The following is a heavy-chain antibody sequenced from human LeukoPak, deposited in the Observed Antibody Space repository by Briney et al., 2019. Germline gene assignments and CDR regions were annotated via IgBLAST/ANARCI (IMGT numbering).Heavy chain of an antibody. V-gene: IGHV4-34*01. Sequence: SETLSLTCAVYGGSFSGYYWSWIRQPPGKGLEWIGEINHSGSTNYNPSLKSRVTISVDTSKNQFSLKLSSVTAADTAVYYCARVWDCGGDCYSYFDYWAREPWSPSPQ. D-gene: IGHD2-21*01. J-gene: IGHJ4*02. CDR3: ARVWDCGGDCYSYFDY. CDR1: GGSFSGYY. CDR2: INHSGST.